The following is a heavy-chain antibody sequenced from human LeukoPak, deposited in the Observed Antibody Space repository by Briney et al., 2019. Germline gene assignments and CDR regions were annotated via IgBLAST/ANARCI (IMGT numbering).Heavy chain of an antibody. D-gene: IGHD1-26*01. Sequence: ASVKVSCMASGYTFTGYNMHWVRPAPGQGLEWVGWINPNSGGTNYAQKFRGRVTMTRETSIRTAYMELRRLRSDGTPVYYCARDAAGASVFDYWGQGTLVTVSS. CDR1: GYTFTGYN. J-gene: IGHJ4*02. V-gene: IGHV1-2*02. CDR2: INPNSGGT. CDR3: ARDAAGASVFDY.